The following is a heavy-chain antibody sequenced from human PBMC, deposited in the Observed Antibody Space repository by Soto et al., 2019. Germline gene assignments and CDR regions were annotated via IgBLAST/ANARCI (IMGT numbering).Heavy chain of an antibody. Sequence: GGSLRLSCAASGFTFSSYAMHWVRQAPGKGLEWVAVISYDGSNKSYADSVKGRFTISRDNSKNTLYLQMNSLRAEDTAVYYCARDPYYYDSSGYYHVNDRDNAFDIWGQGTMVTVSS. J-gene: IGHJ3*02. CDR3: ARDPYYYDSSGYYHVNDRDNAFDI. CDR2: ISYDGSNK. V-gene: IGHV3-30-3*01. CDR1: GFTFSSYA. D-gene: IGHD3-22*01.